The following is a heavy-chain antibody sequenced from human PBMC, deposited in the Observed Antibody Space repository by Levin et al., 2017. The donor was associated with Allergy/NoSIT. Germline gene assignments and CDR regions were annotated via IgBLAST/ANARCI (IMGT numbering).Heavy chain of an antibody. CDR1: GGSISSYY. CDR2: IYYSGST. J-gene: IGHJ6*02. D-gene: IGHD4-11*01. V-gene: IGHV4-59*01. CDR3: ARDSTVLLSENYYYYGMDV. Sequence: KASETLSLTCTVSGGSISSYYWSWIRQPPGKGLEWIGYIYYSGSTNYNPSLKSRVTISVDTSKNQFSLKLSSVTAADTAVYYCARDSTVLLSENYYYYGMDVWGQGTTVTVSS.